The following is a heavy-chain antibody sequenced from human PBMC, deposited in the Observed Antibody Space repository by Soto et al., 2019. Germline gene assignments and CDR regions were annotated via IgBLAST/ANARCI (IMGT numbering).Heavy chain of an antibody. V-gene: IGHV3-23*01. J-gene: IGHJ6*02. CDR2: ISGSGGST. CDR1: GFTFSSYA. D-gene: IGHD3-9*01. Sequence: PGGSLRLSCAASGFTFSSYAMSWVRQAPGKGLEWVSAISGSGGSTYYADSVKGRFTISRDNSKNTLYLQMNSLRAEDTAVYYCARSVLRYFDRKDYYYYGMDFRAQGTTVTVSS. CDR3: ARSVLRYFDRKDYYYYGMDF.